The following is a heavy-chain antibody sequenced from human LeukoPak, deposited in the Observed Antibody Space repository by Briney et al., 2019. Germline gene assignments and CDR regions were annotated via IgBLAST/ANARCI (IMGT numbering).Heavy chain of an antibody. Sequence: GGSLRLSCAASGLTVSNNYMRWVRQAPGKGLEWVSLIYSGGATFYADAVKGRFTISRDGSKNTLYLQMNSLRAEDTAVYYCARDPPAVAANTYGWGQGTLVTVSS. V-gene: IGHV3-66*01. CDR2: IYSGGAT. CDR1: GLTVSNNY. D-gene: IGHD6-6*01. CDR3: ARDPPAVAANTYG. J-gene: IGHJ4*02.